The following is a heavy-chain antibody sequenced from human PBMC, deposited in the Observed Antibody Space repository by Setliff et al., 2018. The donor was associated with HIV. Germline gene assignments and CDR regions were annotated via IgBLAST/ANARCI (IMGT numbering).Heavy chain of an antibody. V-gene: IGHV4-4*08. D-gene: IGHD2-15*01. CDR2: ISSTGTT. J-gene: IGHJ4*02. CDR3: ARLGRAIDDGGSSVRLDF. Sequence: SETLSLTCVVSDDSFTNYGWTWIRQSPGKALQWIGSISSTGTTNYSPSLRSRVTISIETSNTRFSLWLRSVTASDTATYYCARLGRAIDDGGSSVRLDFWGQGVLVTVS. CDR1: DDSFTNYG.